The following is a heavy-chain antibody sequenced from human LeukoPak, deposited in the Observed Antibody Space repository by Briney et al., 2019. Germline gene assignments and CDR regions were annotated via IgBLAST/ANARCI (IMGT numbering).Heavy chain of an antibody. D-gene: IGHD6-13*01. V-gene: IGHV1-69*05. CDR2: IIPIFGTA. CDR1: GGTFSSYA. CDR3: ARDGIPMAAAPNWFDP. J-gene: IGHJ5*02. Sequence: SVKVSCKASGGTFSSYAISWVRQAPGQGLEWMGGIIPIFGTANYAQKFQGRVTITTDESTSTAYMELSSLRSEDTAVYYCARDGIPMAAAPNWFDPWGQGTLVTVSS.